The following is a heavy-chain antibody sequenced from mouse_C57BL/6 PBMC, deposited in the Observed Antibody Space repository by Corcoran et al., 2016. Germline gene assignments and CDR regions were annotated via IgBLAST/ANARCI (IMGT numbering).Heavy chain of an antibody. D-gene: IGHD2-3*01. Sequence: VQLQQSGPELLKPGASVKISCKASGYTFTDYYMNWVKQSHGKSLEWIGDINPNNGGTSYNQKFKGKATLTVDKSSSTAYMELCSLTSEDSAVYYCARKADGYPSWFAYWGQGTLVTVSA. CDR1: GYTFTDYY. J-gene: IGHJ3*01. CDR3: ARKADGYPSWFAY. CDR2: INPNNGGT. V-gene: IGHV1-26*01.